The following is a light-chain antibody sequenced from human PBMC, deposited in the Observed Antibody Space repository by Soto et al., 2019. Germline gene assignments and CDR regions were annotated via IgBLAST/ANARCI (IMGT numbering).Light chain of an antibody. Sequence: QSVLTQPRSVSGSPEQSVTISCTGTNSDLGDSDYVSWYQQHPGKAPKAVIYDVTKRPSGVPDRFSGSRSGNTASLTISGLQAEDEADYYCSSYAGIYSNSVFGTGTKVTVL. CDR2: DVT. CDR1: NSDLGDSDY. V-gene: IGLV2-11*01. J-gene: IGLJ1*01. CDR3: SSYAGIYSNSV.